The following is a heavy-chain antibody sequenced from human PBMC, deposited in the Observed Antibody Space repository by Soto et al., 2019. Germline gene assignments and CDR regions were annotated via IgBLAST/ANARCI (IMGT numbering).Heavy chain of an antibody. V-gene: IGHV3-21*01. Sequence: EVQLVESGGGLVKPGGSLRLSCAASGFTFSSYSMNWVRQAPGKGLEWVSSISSSSSYIYYADSVKGRFTISRDNAKNSLYLQMNSLRAEDTAVYYCARDLMGYAAYAFDIWGQGTMVTVSS. CDR3: ARDLMGYAAYAFDI. CDR2: ISSSSSYI. D-gene: IGHD5-12*01. CDR1: GFTFSSYS. J-gene: IGHJ3*02.